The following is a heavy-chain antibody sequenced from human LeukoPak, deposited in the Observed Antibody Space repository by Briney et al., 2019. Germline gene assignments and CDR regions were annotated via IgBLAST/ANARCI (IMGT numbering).Heavy chain of an antibody. CDR1: GFTFSTYA. V-gene: IGHV3-23*01. J-gene: IGHJ4*02. D-gene: IGHD1-14*01. CDR2: ISAGGGTT. Sequence: GGSLRHSCAASGFTFSTYAINWVRQAPGKGLEWVSGISAGGGTTYYADSVKGRSTISRDNSKSTLYLHVNSLRVEDTAVYYCAKGGTVPWTGFDSWGQGTLVTVSS. CDR3: AKGGTVPWTGFDS.